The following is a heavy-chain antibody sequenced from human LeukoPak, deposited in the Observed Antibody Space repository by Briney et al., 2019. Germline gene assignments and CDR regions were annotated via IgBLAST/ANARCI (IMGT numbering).Heavy chain of an antibody. CDR1: GFTFDDYA. CDR2: ISWNSGSI. Sequence: GRSLRLSCAASGFTFDDYAMHWVRQAPGKGLEWVSGISWNSGSIGYADSVKGRFTISRDNAKNSLYLQMNSLRAEDMALYYCAKSFDGQLFSMAFDIWGQGTMVTVSS. J-gene: IGHJ3*02. CDR3: AKSFDGQLFSMAFDI. V-gene: IGHV3-9*03. D-gene: IGHD2-21*01.